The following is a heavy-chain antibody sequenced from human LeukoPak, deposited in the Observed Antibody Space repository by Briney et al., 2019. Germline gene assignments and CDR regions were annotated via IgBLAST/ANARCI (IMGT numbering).Heavy chain of an antibody. V-gene: IGHV3-20*04. Sequence: GGPLRLSCAASGFTFSSYYIHGVPQAPGKGLEWVYGINWNGGSTGYADSVKGRFTISRDNAKNSLYLQMNSLRAEDTALYYCARAHDSSGTDAFDIWGQGTMVTVSS. J-gene: IGHJ3*02. CDR2: INWNGGST. CDR3: ARAHDSSGTDAFDI. CDR1: GFTFSSYY. D-gene: IGHD3-22*01.